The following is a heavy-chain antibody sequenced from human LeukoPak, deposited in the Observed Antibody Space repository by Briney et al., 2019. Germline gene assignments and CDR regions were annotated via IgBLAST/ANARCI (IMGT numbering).Heavy chain of an antibody. CDR3: ARGYYGDI. CDR1: GFTFSSYA. Sequence: PGRSLRLSCAASGFTFSSYAMHWVRQAPGKGLEWVAVISYDGSNKYYADSVKGRFTISRDNSKNTLYLQMNSLRAEDTAVYYCARGYYGDIWGQGTMVTVSS. D-gene: IGHD3-16*01. CDR2: ISYDGSNK. V-gene: IGHV3-30-3*01. J-gene: IGHJ3*02.